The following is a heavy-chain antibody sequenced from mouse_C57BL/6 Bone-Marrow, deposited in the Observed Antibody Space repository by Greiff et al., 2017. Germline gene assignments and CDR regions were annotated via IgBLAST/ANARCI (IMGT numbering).Heavy chain of an antibody. Sequence: QVQLKQSGPELVRPGASVKLSCKASGYTFTSYGISWVKQRTGQGLEWIGEIYPRSGNTYYNEKFKGKATLTADKSSSTAYMELRSLTSEDSAVYFCARFYYGYDGWFAYWGQGTLVTVSA. D-gene: IGHD2-2*01. CDR3: ARFYYGYDGWFAY. V-gene: IGHV1-81*01. CDR2: IYPRSGNT. J-gene: IGHJ3*01. CDR1: GYTFTSYG.